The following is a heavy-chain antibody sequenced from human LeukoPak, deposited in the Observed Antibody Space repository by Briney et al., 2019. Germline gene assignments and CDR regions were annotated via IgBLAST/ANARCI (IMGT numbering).Heavy chain of an antibody. D-gene: IGHD6-13*01. CDR2: IKQDGSEK. CDR1: GFTFSRYW. Sequence: QPGGSLRLSCAASGFTFSRYWMRWVRQAKGEGGEWVAKIKQDGSEKYYVDSVKGRFTISRDNAKTSLYLPMTSLRAEDTAVYYCATSAADDYYYYYYMDVWGKGTTVTVSS. J-gene: IGHJ6*03. V-gene: IGHV3-7*01. CDR3: ATSAADDYYYYYYMDV.